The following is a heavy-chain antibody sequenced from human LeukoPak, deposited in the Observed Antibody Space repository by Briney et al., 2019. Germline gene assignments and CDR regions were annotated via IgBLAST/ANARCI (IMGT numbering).Heavy chain of an antibody. CDR3: ARDGRYFDWSPTYYYYYYMDV. CDR2: IIPIFDTT. D-gene: IGHD3-9*01. Sequence: SVKVSCKASGGTFSSYAISWVRQAPGQGLEWMGGIIPIFDTTNYAQKFQGRVTITADKSTSTAYMELSSLRSEDTAVYYCARDGRYFDWSPTYYYYYYMDVWGKGTTVTVSS. CDR1: GGTFSSYA. J-gene: IGHJ6*03. V-gene: IGHV1-69*06.